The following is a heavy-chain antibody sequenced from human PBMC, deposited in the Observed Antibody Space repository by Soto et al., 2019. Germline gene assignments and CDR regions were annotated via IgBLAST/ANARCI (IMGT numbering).Heavy chain of an antibody. CDR3: ARSLSNLGGLPFDL. V-gene: IGHV4-59*01. J-gene: IGHJ2*01. D-gene: IGHD4-17*01. Sequence: QVQLQESGPGLVKPSETLSLTCTVSGGSISSDYWSWIRQPPGKGLEWIGYIYYNGNSNYNPSLKSLVTMSVDTSKNQFSLKLSSVTAADTAVYYCARSLSNLGGLPFDLWGRGTLVTVSS. CDR2: IYYNGNS. CDR1: GGSISSDY.